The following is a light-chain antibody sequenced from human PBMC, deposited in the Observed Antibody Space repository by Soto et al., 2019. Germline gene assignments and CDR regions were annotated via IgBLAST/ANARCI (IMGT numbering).Light chain of an antibody. J-gene: IGKJ4*01. V-gene: IGKV3-15*01. CDR2: VAS. CDR3: QQYNVWPLT. Sequence: EIVMTQSPVTLSVSPGDRATLSCRASQSVNSNLAWYQQKPGQTPNLLIYVASTRATGIPARFSGSGSGTEFTLTISSLQSEDFAVYYCQQYNVWPLTFGGGTKVEFK. CDR1: QSVNSN.